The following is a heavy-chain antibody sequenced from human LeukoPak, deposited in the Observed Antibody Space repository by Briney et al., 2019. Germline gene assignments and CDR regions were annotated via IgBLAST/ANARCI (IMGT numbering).Heavy chain of an antibody. V-gene: IGHV3-48*03. J-gene: IGHJ4*02. D-gene: IGHD3/OR15-3a*01. CDR1: GFTFSSYE. CDR3: ARYDLAMSFDY. Sequence: PGGSLRLSCAASGFTFSSYEMNWVRQAPGKGLEWVSYISSSGSTIYYADSVKGRFTISRDNAKNSLYLQMNSLRAEDTAVYYCARYDLAMSFDYWAQGTLVTVSS. CDR2: ISSSGSTI.